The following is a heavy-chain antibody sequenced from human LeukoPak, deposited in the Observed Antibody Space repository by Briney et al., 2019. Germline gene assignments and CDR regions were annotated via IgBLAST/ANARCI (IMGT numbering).Heavy chain of an antibody. CDR2: MNPNSGNT. CDR3: AREGSSSWYSSVHWFDH. J-gene: IGHJ5*02. V-gene: IGHV1-8*01. CDR1: GYTFTSYD. Sequence: ASVKVSCKASGYTFTSYDINWVRQATGQGLEWMGWMNPNSGNTAYAQKFQGRVTMTRNTSISTAYMELSSLRSEDTAVYYCAREGSSSWYSSVHWFDHWGQGTLVTVSS. D-gene: IGHD6-13*01.